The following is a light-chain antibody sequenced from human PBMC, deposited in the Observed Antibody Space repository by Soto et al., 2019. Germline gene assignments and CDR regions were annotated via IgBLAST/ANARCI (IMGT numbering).Light chain of an antibody. V-gene: IGLV7-46*01. CDR3: LLSYTDARLWV. CDR2: DTR. CDR1: TGAVTSGHY. J-gene: IGLJ3*02. Sequence: QAVVTQEPSVTVSPGGTVTLTCGSSTGAVTSGHYPYWFQQKPGQAPRTLIYDTRNKPSWTPARFSGSLVGGKAALTLSGAQPEDEADYYCLLSYTDARLWVFGGGTKVTVL.